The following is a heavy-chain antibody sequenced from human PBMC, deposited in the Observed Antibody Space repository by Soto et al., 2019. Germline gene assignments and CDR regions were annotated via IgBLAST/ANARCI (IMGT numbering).Heavy chain of an antibody. Sequence: GGSLRLSCAASGFTFSSYAMHWVRQAPGKGLEWVAVISYDGSNKYYADSVKGRFTISRDNSKNTLYLQMNSLRAADTAVYYCARAGSSDFWSGYFDYWGQGTLVTVSS. CDR1: GFTFSSYA. J-gene: IGHJ4*02. V-gene: IGHV3-30-3*01. CDR2: ISYDGSNK. CDR3: ARAGSSDFWSGYFDY. D-gene: IGHD3-3*01.